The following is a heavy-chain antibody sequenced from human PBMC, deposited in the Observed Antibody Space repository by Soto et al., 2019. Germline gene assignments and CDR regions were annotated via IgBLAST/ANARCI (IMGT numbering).Heavy chain of an antibody. V-gene: IGHV4-30-4*01. D-gene: IGHD5-18*01. CDR2: IYYSGST. CDR1: GGSISSGDYY. Sequence: SETLSLTCTVSGGSISSGDYYWSWIRQPPGKGLEWIGYIYYSGSTYYNPSLKSRVTISVDTSKNQFSLKLSSVTAADTAVYYCARLWIQLWLPYFDYWGQGTLVTVSS. J-gene: IGHJ4*02. CDR3: ARLWIQLWLPYFDY.